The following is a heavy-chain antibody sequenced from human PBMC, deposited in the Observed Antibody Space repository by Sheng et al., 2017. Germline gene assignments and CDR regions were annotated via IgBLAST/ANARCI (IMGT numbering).Heavy chain of an antibody. CDR1: GFTFSSYG. J-gene: IGHJ4*02. Sequence: ESGGGVVQPGRSLRLSCAASGFTFSSYGMHWVRQAPGKGLEWVAVIWYDGSNKYYADSVKGRFTISRDNSKNTLYLQMNSLRAEDTAVYYCARVGRYYDSSGYLTYWGQGTLVTVSS. CDR2: IWYDGSNK. D-gene: IGHD3-22*01. V-gene: IGHV3-33*01. CDR3: ARVGRYYDSSGYLTY.